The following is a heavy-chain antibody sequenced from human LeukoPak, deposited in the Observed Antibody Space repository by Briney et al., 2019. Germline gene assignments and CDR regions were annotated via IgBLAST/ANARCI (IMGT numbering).Heavy chain of an antibody. D-gene: IGHD2-2*02. CDR2: IIPIFGTA. CDR3: ARDVGDIVVVPAAINDY. V-gene: IGHV1-69*13. CDR1: GGTFSSYA. J-gene: IGHJ4*02. Sequence: SVEVSCKASGGTFSSYAISWVRQARGQGREGMGGIIPIFGTANYAQKFQGRVTITADESTSTAYMELSSLRSEDTAVYYCARDVGDIVVVPAAINDYWGQGTLVTVSS.